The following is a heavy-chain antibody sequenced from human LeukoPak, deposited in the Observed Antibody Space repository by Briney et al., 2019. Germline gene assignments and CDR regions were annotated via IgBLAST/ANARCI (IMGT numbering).Heavy chain of an antibody. J-gene: IGHJ3*02. CDR2: LNQDGGVK. D-gene: IGHD3-16*01. CDR3: ARDQGGGALDI. CDR1: GFSFSTSW. Sequence: GGSLRLSCVASGFSFSTSWMTWVRQAPGKGLEWLTNLNQDGGVKNYVDSVKGRFTISRDNAKKSLYLQMNSLRAEDTAVYYCARDQGGGALDIWGQGTMVTVSS. V-gene: IGHV3-7*01.